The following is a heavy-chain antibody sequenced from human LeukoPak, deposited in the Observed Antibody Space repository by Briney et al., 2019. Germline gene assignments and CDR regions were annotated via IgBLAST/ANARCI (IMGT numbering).Heavy chain of an antibody. CDR1: GYSFTSYW. D-gene: IGHD2-15*01. CDR2: IYPGDSDT. V-gene: IGHV5-51*01. J-gene: IGHJ5*02. Sequence: GESLKISCKGSGYSFTSYWIGWVGQMPGKGLEGMVIIYPGDSDTRYSPAFEGQLTISADKSISTAYLQWSSLKASDTAMYYCARLYSGGSCYACGWFDPWGQGTLVTVSS. CDR3: ARLYSGGSCYACGWFDP.